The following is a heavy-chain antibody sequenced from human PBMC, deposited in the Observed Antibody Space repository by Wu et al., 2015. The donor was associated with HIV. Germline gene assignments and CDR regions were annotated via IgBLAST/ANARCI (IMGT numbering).Heavy chain of an antibody. Sequence: QVQLVQSGAEVKKPGASVKVSCRVSGYSLTELSMHWVRQAPGGGLEWLGGFDHEHGETIYAQKFQGRVTVTDDTSTDTAYMELSSLRSEDTAVYHCATGILGAFDIWGQGTMVTVSS. CDR3: ATGILGAFDI. D-gene: IGHD7-27*01. V-gene: IGHV1-24*01. CDR1: GYSLTELS. J-gene: IGHJ3*02. CDR2: FDHEHGET.